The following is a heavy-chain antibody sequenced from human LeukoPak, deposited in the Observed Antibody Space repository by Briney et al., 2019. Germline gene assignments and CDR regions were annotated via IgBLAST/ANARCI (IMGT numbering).Heavy chain of an antibody. CDR1: GFTFSSYS. D-gene: IGHD6-19*01. J-gene: IGHJ4*02. Sequence: LPGGSLRLSCAASGFTFSSYSMNWVRQAPGKGLEWVSYISSSSSTIYYADSVKGRFTISRDNAKNSLYLQMNSLRSEDTALYYCAKDNIRIVVAGTIDYWGQGTLVTVSS. CDR3: AKDNIRIVVAGTIDY. V-gene: IGHV3-48*04. CDR2: ISSSSSTI.